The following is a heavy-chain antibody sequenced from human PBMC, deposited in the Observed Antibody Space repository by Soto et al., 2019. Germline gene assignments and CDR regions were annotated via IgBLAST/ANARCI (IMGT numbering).Heavy chain of an antibody. CDR1: GGSFSSYA. V-gene: IGHV1-69*13. Sequence: SVKVSCKASGGSFSSYAISWVRQAPGQGLEWMGGVIPIFGTPSYAQKFQGRVTITADESTSTAYMELSSLRSEDTAVYYCAREYRSSSGRFDNWGQGTLVTVSS. CDR2: VIPIFGTP. CDR3: AREYRSSSGRFDN. J-gene: IGHJ4*02. D-gene: IGHD6-6*01.